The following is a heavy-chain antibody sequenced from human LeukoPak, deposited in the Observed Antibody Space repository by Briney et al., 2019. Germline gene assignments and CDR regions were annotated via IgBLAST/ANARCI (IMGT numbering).Heavy chain of an antibody. CDR1: GFTLSGYW. Sequence: VGSLRLSCAASGFTLSGYWMTWVRQPPGKGLGWVANMRGDGSAIYYVDSVKGRFTISRDNAKNSLYLQMNSLRAEDTAIYYCARTTDLDFWGQGTLVTVSS. J-gene: IGHJ4*02. CDR2: MRGDGSAI. CDR3: ARTTDLDF. D-gene: IGHD4-17*01. V-gene: IGHV3-7*02.